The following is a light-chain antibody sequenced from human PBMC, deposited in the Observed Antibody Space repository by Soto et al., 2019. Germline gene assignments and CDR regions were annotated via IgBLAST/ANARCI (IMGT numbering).Light chain of an antibody. CDR1: QSVSNNY. CDR3: QQYGSSPTT. CDR2: GAS. J-gene: IGKJ1*01. V-gene: IGKV3-20*01. Sequence: EIVLTQSPGPLSLSPGERATLSCRASQSVSNNYLAWYQQKPGQAPRLLIYGASNRATGIPDRFSGSGSGTDFTLTISRLEPEESAGYFCQQYGSSPTTFGQGTRWIS.